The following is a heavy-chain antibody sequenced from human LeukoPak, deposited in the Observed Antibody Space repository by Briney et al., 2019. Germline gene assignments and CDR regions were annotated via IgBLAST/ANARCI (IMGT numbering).Heavy chain of an antibody. CDR1: GFTFSSYE. CDR2: ISSSGSTM. V-gene: IGHV3-48*03. Sequence: GGSLRLSCAASGFTFSSYEMNWVRQAPGKGLEWISYISSSGSTMYYGESVKGRFTISRDNVWTSVSLQMNSLRAEDTAIYYCVVLQGKSTRDFDLWGRGTLVTVSS. J-gene: IGHJ2*01. CDR3: VVLQGKSTRDFDL. D-gene: IGHD2-8*01.